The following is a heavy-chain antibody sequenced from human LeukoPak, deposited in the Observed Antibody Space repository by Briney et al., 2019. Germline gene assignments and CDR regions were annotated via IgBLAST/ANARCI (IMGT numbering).Heavy chain of an antibody. J-gene: IGHJ4*02. CDR1: GGSISSGDYY. V-gene: IGHV4-30-4*01. Sequence: PSQTPSLTCTVSGGSISSGDYYWSWIRQPPGKGLEWIGYIYYSGSTYYNPSLKSRVTISVDTSKNQFSLKLSSVTAADTAVYYCAREGSGGSYYFDYWGQGTLVTVSS. CDR2: IYYSGST. CDR3: AREGSGGSYYFDY. D-gene: IGHD2-15*01.